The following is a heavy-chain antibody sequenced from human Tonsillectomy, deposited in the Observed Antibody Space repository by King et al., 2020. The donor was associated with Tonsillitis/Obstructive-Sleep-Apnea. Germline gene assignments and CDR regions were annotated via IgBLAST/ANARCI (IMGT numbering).Heavy chain of an antibody. CDR1: GYSFTSYW. Sequence: VQLVESGAEVKKPGESLKISCKGSGYSFTSYWIVWVRQMPGKGLEWMGSIYPGDSDTRYSPSFQVQVTSSAAKSISTAYLQWSSLKASYTAIYYCARGGVPTRYMDVWGKRDHGHRLL. J-gene: IGHJ6*03. V-gene: IGHV5-51*01. CDR3: ARGGVPTRYMDV. D-gene: IGHD3-16*01. CDR2: IYPGDSDT.